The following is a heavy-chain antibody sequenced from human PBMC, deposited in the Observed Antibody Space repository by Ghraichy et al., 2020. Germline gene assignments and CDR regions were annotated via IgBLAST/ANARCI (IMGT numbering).Heavy chain of an antibody. J-gene: IGHJ5*02. V-gene: IGHV4-39*01. CDR1: GDSIRSGTYY. D-gene: IGHD2-15*01. CDR3: ARHTLGYCSGDNCHRNWFDP. Sequence: SQTLSLTCSVSGDSIRSGTYYWGWIRQPPGKGLEWIGTIYDSATTYYNPSLKSRVIMSVDTSKNHFSLRLTSVTAADTAVYYCARHTLGYCSGDNCHRNWFDPLGPGTLVAVSS. CDR2: IYDSATT.